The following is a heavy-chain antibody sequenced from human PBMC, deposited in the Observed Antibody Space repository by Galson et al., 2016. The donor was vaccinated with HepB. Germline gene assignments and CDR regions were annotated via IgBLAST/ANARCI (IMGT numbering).Heavy chain of an antibody. CDR1: GYTFTSYG. Sequence: SVKFSCKASGYTFTSYGISWVRQAPGQGLEWMGWTSTYNDNSNYAQKLQGRVTMTTDTSTSTAYMELRSLRSDDTAVYYCARDPLRSPDYWGQGTLVTVSS. CDR2: TSTYNDNS. J-gene: IGHJ4*02. CDR3: ARDPLRSPDY. D-gene: IGHD1-14*01. V-gene: IGHV1-18*01.